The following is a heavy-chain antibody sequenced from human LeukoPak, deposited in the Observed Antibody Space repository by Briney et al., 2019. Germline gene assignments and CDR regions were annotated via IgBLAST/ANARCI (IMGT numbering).Heavy chain of an antibody. CDR3: AKAGAVAGTDWFDP. CDR2: ISGSGGST. J-gene: IGHJ5*02. D-gene: IGHD6-19*01. Sequence: GGSLRLSCAASGFTFSSYAMSWVRQAPGKGLEWVSPISGSGGSTYYADSVKGRFTISRDNSKNTLYLQMNSLGAEDTAVYYCAKAGAVAGTDWFDPWGQGTLVTVSS. CDR1: GFTFSSYA. V-gene: IGHV3-23*01.